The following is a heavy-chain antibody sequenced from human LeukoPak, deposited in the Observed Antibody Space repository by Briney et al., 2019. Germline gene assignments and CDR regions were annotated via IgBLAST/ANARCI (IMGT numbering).Heavy chain of an antibody. CDR3: ARARSRYYYYMDV. D-gene: IGHD3-10*01. Sequence: SETLSLTCTVSGGSICSYYWSWTRQTPGKGLEWVGCISYSGTTNYNPSLKGRVTISVDTSKNQFSLKLSSVTAADTAVYYCARARSRYYYYMDVRGKGTTVTVSS. CDR1: GGSICSYY. J-gene: IGHJ6*03. CDR2: ISYSGTT. V-gene: IGHV4-59*08.